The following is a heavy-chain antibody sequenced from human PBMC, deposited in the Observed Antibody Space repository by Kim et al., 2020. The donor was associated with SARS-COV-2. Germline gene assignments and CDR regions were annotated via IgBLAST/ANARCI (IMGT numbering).Heavy chain of an antibody. J-gene: IGHJ3*02. CDR1: GGSISNSPYY. D-gene: IGHD7-27*01. Sequence: SETLSLTCTVSGGSISNSPYYWGWIRQPPGKGLEWIGTIYYSGSTYYNPSLKSRVTLSEDTSKNHISLKLTSVTAADTAVYSCGRHLGTRRSAFDIWGQGTMVTVSS. CDR3: GRHLGTRRSAFDI. V-gene: IGHV4-39*01. CDR2: IYYSGST.